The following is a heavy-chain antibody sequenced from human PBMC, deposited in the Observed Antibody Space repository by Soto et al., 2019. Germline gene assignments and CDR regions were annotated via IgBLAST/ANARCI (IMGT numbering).Heavy chain of an antibody. Sequence: ASVKVSCKASGYSFTTYGLSWVRQAPGHGLEWMGWISSYNDYTDYAQKFQGRVTMTTDTSTRTAYMELRSLRSDDTAVYYCARDNRLAVAGKYYYAIDVWGQGTTVTVSS. CDR2: ISSYNDYT. CDR1: GYSFTTYG. CDR3: ARDNRLAVAGKYYYAIDV. V-gene: IGHV1-18*01. D-gene: IGHD6-19*01. J-gene: IGHJ6*02.